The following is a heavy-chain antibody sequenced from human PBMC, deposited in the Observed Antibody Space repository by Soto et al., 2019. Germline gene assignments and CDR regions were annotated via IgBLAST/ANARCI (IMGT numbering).Heavy chain of an antibody. Sequence: QVQLVQSGPEVKKTGAAAKVSCRASGYFFTSYDIHWVRQAPGSRLEWLAWTNAANGHTKYSQDFQGRVIITRDTSANSVYMEVSSLKSGDTAVYYCARVCLAVAGLNHLDYWGQGTRVTVFS. J-gene: IGHJ4*02. CDR2: TNAANGHT. CDR3: ARVCLAVAGLNHLDY. V-gene: IGHV1-3*01. D-gene: IGHD6-19*01. CDR1: GYFFTSYD.